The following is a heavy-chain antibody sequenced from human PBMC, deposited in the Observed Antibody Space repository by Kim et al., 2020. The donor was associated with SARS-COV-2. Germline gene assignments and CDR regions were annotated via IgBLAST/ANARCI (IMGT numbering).Heavy chain of an antibody. V-gene: IGHV3-73*01. J-gene: IGHJ6*02. Sequence: SVTGRFPISRDDSQNTAYLQMNSLKTEDTAVYYCTSNSITSYYYYYGMDVWGQGTTVTVSS. CDR3: TSNSITSYYYYYGMDV. D-gene: IGHD3-10*01.